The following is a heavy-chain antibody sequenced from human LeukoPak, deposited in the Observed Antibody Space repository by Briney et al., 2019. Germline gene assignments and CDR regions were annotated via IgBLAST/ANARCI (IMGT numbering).Heavy chain of an antibody. V-gene: IGHV3-11*01. CDR3: ARFTPYMDV. CDR2: ISSSGSTI. Sequence: LSLTCTVSGGSISSYYWSWIRQAPGKGLEWVSYISSSGSTIYYADSVKGRFTISRDNAKNSLYLQMNSLRAEDTAVYYCARFTPYMDVWGKGTTVTISS. CDR1: GGSISSYY. J-gene: IGHJ6*03.